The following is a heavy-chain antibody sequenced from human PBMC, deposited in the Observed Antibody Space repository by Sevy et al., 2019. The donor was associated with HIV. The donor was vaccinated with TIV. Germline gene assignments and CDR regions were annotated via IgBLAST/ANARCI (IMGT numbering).Heavy chain of an antibody. V-gene: IGHV3-7*01. CDR2: IKYDGSEI. D-gene: IGHD2-2*01. Sequence: GGSLRLSCAASGFNINTYRMNWVRQAPGKGLEWVANIKYDGSEIYYVGSVRGRFTISKDNARNLVYLQMNSLRAEDTALYYCVRAIVIEGSFWGQGTLVTVSS. J-gene: IGHJ4*02. CDR1: GFNINTYR. CDR3: VRAIVIEGSF.